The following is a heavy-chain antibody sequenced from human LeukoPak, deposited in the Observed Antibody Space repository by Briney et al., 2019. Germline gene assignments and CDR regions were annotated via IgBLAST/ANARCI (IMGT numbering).Heavy chain of an antibody. CDR3: AVCSSTWSGDRPDS. J-gene: IGHJ4*02. CDR1: GGTFRNYP. V-gene: IGHV1-69*13. D-gene: IGHD2-2*01. CDR2: ILPIFRMT. Sequence: SVKVSCKASGGTFRNYPISWVRQAPGQGLEWMGGILPIFRMTNYAEKFQGRVTITADESTTTAYLELNSLRSEDTAVYYCAVCSSTWSGDRPDSWGQGSLVTVSS.